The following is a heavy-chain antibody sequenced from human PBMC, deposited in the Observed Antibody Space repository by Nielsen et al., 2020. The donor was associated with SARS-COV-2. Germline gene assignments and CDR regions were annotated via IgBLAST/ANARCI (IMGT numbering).Heavy chain of an antibody. J-gene: IGHJ6*01. Sequence: SLKISCAASGFTFDDYAMHWVRQAPGKGLEWVSGISWNSGSIGYADSVKGRFTISRDNAKNSLYLQTNSLRAEDTALYYCAKWGYSSSWDTSYGMDVWGQCTTVTVSS. CDR2: ISWNSGSI. CDR1: GFTFDDYA. CDR3: AKWGYSSSWDTSYGMDV. D-gene: IGHD6-13*01. V-gene: IGHV3-9*01.